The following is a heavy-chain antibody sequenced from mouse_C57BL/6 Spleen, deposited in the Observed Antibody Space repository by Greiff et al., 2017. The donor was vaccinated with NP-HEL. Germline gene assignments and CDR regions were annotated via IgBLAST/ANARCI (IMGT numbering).Heavy chain of an antibody. CDR1: GYTFTSYW. J-gene: IGHJ4*01. CDR3: ARGSTTARDAMDY. D-gene: IGHD1-2*01. CDR2: IDPSDSYT. V-gene: IGHV1-69*01. Sequence: VQLQQPGAELVMPGASVKLSCKASGYTFTSYWMHWVKQRPGQGLEWIGEIDPSDSYTNYNQKFKGKSTLTVDKSSSTAYMQLSSLTSEDSAVYYCARGSTTARDAMDYWGQGTSVTVSS.